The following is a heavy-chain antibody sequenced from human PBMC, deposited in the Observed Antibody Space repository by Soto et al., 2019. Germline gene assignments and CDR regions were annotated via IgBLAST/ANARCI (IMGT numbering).Heavy chain of an antibody. CDR3: ARAPRPRGSGSYHNWFDP. CDR2: IYHSGST. J-gene: IGHJ5*02. Sequence: PSETLSLTCAVSGGSINSGGYSWSWIRQPPGKGLEWIGYIYHSGSTYYNPSLKSRVTISVDRSKNQFSLKLSSVTAADTAVYYCARAPRPRGSGSYHNWFDPWGRGTLVTVSS. D-gene: IGHD3-10*01. CDR1: GGSINSGGYS. V-gene: IGHV4-30-2*01.